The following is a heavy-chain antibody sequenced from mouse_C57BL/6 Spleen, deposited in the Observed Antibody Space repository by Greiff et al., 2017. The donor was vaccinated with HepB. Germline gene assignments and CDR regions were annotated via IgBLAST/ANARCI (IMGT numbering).Heavy chain of an antibody. CDR2: ISYSGST. V-gene: IGHV3-1*01. J-gene: IGHJ3*01. CDR1: GYSITSGYD. CDR3: AREGNGNRGFAY. Sequence: EVQLQESGPGMVKPSQSLSLTCPVTGYSITSGYDWHWIRHFPGNKLEWMCYISYSGSTNYNPSLNSRISITHDTSKNHFFLKLNSVTTEDTATYYCAREGNGNRGFAYWGQGTLVTVSA.